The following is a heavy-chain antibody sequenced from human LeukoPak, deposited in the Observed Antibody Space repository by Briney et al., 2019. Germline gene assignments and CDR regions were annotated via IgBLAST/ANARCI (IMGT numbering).Heavy chain of an antibody. V-gene: IGHV3-7*01. D-gene: IGHD3-3*01. CDR3: ARDWNTIFGVVIKYWFDP. J-gene: IGHJ5*02. CDR1: GFTFSSYW. Sequence: GGSLRLSCAASGFTFSSYWMSWVRQAPGKGLEWVANIKQDGSEKYYVDSLKGRFTISRENAKNSLYLQMNSLRAEDTAVYYCARDWNTIFGVVIKYWFDPWGQGTLVTVSS. CDR2: IKQDGSEK.